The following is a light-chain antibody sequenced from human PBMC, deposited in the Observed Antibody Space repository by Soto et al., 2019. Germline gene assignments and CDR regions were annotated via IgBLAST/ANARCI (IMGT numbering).Light chain of an antibody. Sequence: EIVLTQSPATLSSFPGDRVTLSCRASQYINTRLAWYQHRPGQAPRLLIYQTSIRAAGIPARFSASGTGTDFTLTISDVQPEDFAVYYCQQYRMSPNTFGQGTRLEIK. CDR2: QTS. CDR3: QQYRMSPNT. J-gene: IGKJ5*01. CDR1: QYINTR. V-gene: IGKV3D-11*03.